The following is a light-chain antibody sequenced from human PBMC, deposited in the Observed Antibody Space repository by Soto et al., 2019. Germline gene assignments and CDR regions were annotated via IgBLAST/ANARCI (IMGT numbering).Light chain of an antibody. CDR1: QSISSN. CDR2: GSS. J-gene: IGKJ5*01. CDR3: QQSYSSPPIT. V-gene: IGKV1-39*01. Sequence: IRLTQSPSSLSASVGDRFTISCRLSQSISSNLNWFQHKAGKAPKLLIYGSSILQSGVPSRFSGSGSGTDFTLTISSLQPEDIATYFCQQSYSSPPITFGQGTRLEIK.